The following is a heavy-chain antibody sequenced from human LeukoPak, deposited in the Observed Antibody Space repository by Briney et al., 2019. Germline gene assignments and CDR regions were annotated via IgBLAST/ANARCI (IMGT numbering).Heavy chain of an antibody. D-gene: IGHD6-6*01. Sequence: GGSLRLSCAASGFTFSSYEMNWVRQAPGKGLEWVSYISSSGSTIYYADSVKGRFTISRDNAKNSLYLQMNSLRAEDTAVYYCARADSSSKGAFDIWGQGTMVTVSS. V-gene: IGHV3-48*03. J-gene: IGHJ3*02. CDR3: ARADSSSKGAFDI. CDR2: ISSSGSTI. CDR1: GFTFSSYE.